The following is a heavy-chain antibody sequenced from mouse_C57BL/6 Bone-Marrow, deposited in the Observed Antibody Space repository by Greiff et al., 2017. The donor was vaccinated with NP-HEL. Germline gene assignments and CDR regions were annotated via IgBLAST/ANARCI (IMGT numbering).Heavy chain of an antibody. J-gene: IGHJ2*01. D-gene: IGHD1-1*01. Sequence: EVKVEESGGGLVQPGGSMKLSCVASGFTFSNYWMNWVRQSPEKGLEWVAQIRLKSDNYATHYAESVKGRFTISRDDSKSSVYLQMNNLRAEDTGIYYCTGGTTVVPYYFDYWGQGTTLTVSS. CDR3: TGGTTVVPYYFDY. CDR1: GFTFSNYW. CDR2: IRLKSDNYAT. V-gene: IGHV6-3*01.